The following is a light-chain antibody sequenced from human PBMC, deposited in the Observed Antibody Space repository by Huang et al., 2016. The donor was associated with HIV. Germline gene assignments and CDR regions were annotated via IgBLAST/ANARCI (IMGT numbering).Light chain of an antibody. Sequence: DIVITPSPDSLAVSLGERATVNCKSSQSLLYGSNNQNYLAWYQQKPGQPPKLLIYWASTRESGVPDRFSGSGSGTDFTLTISSLQAEDVAFYYCQQYFNAPITFGQGTRLEI. V-gene: IGKV4-1*01. CDR3: QQYFNAPIT. CDR1: QSLLYGSNNQNY. J-gene: IGKJ5*01. CDR2: WAS.